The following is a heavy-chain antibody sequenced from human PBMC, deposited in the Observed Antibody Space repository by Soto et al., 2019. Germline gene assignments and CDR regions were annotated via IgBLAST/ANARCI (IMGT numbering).Heavy chain of an antibody. V-gene: IGHV4-59*01. Sequence: PSETLSLTCTVSGGSISSYYLSWIRQPPGKGLEWIGYIYYSGSTNYNPSLKSRVTISVDTSKNQFSLKLSSVTAADTAVYYCARVGTAMVLDYWGQETLVTVSS. CDR1: GGSISSYY. J-gene: IGHJ4*02. CDR2: IYYSGST. D-gene: IGHD5-18*01. CDR3: ARVGTAMVLDY.